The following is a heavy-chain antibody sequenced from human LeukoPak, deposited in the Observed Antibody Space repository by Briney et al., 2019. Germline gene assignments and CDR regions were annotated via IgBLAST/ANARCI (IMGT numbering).Heavy chain of an antibody. J-gene: IGHJ4*02. CDR1: GGSFSGYY. V-gene: IGHV4-34*01. CDR3: AKKDGDF. CDR2: INHSGST. Sequence: SETLSLTCAVYGGSFSGYYWSWIRQPPGKGLEWIGEINHSGSTNYNPSLKSRVTISVDTSENQFSLKLTSLTAADTAVYYCAKKDGDFWGQGTLVSVSS.